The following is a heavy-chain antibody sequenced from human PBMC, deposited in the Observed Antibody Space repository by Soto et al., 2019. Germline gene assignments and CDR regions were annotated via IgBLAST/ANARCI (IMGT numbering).Heavy chain of an antibody. Sequence: PGGSLRLSCAASGFTFSSYSMNWVRQAPGKGLEWVSSISSSSSYIYYADSVKGRFTISRDNAKNSLYLQMNSLRAEDTAVYYCASRSYSGRPYYYYYGMDVWGQGTTVTVSS. V-gene: IGHV3-21*01. CDR1: GFTFSSYS. D-gene: IGHD1-26*01. CDR2: ISSSSSYI. J-gene: IGHJ6*02. CDR3: ASRSYSGRPYYYYYGMDV.